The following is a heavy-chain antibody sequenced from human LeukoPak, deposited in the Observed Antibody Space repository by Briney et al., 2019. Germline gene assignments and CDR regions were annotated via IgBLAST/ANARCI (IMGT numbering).Heavy chain of an antibody. V-gene: IGHV3-21*06. CDR2: IGPTGFDR. J-gene: IGHJ4*02. CDR1: GLTFSTPG. Sequence: GGSLRLSCTTSGLTFSTPGFNWVRQAPGKGLEWVASIGPTGFDRYHADSIKGRFTISRDNANNFLYLQMDSPRAEDTSVYYCATETNGRHYDYWGQGTLLTVSS. CDR3: ATETNGRHYDY. D-gene: IGHD1-14*01.